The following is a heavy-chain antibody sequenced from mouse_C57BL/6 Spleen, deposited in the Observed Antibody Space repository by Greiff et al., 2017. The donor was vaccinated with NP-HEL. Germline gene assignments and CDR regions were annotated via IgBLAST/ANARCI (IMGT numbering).Heavy chain of an antibody. J-gene: IGHJ4*01. Sequence: VQLQQSGAELVMPGASVKLSCKASGYTFTSYWMHWVKQRPGQGLEWIGEIDPSDSYTNYNQKFKGKSTLTVDKSSSTAYMQLSSLTSEDSAVYYCARSPYDYDSYYAMDYWGQGTSVTVSS. CDR2: IDPSDSYT. CDR1: GYTFTSYW. D-gene: IGHD2-4*01. V-gene: IGHV1-69*01. CDR3: ARSPYDYDSYYAMDY.